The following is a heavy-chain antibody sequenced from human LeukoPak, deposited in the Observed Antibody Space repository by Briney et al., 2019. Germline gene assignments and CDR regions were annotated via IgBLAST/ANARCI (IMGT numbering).Heavy chain of an antibody. J-gene: IGHJ6*03. CDR1: GGSFSGYY. CDR3: TRSSGWPYYVDV. V-gene: IGHV4-34*01. D-gene: IGHD6-19*01. Sequence: SETLSPTCAVYGGSFSGYYWSWIRQPPGKGLEWIGEINHSGSTNYNPPLKNRVTISADTSKNQFSLKLSSVTAADTAVYYCTRSSGWPYYVDVWGKGTTVTVSS. CDR2: INHSGST.